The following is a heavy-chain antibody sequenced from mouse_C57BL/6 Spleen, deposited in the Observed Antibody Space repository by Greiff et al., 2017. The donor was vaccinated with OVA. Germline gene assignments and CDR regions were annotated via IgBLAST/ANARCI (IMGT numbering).Heavy chain of an antibody. J-gene: IGHJ1*03. V-gene: IGHV5-6*02. CDR2: ISSGGSYT. CDR3: ARQGGQYFDV. Sequence: EVMLVESGGDLVKPGGSLKLSCAASGFTFSSYGMSWVRQTPDKRLEWVATISSGGSYTYYPDSVKGRFTISRDNAKNTLYLQMSSLKSEDTAMYYCARQGGQYFDVWGTGTTVTVSS. CDR1: GFTFSSYG.